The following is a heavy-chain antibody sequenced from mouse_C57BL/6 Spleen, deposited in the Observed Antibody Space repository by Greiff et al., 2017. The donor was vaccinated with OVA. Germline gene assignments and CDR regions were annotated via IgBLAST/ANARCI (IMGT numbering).Heavy chain of an antibody. CDR3: ARDWGTGTYVDY. J-gene: IGHJ2*02. D-gene: IGHD4-1*01. CDR2: LSDGGSYT. V-gene: IGHV5-4*01. CDR1: GFTFSSYA. Sequence: DVKLVESGGGLVKPGGSLKLSCAASGFTFSSYAMYWVRQTPEKRLEWVATLSDGGSYTYYPATVKGRFTISRDTAKNNLYLQLSHLKSDDTAMYYSARDWGTGTYVDYWGQGTSLTVSS.